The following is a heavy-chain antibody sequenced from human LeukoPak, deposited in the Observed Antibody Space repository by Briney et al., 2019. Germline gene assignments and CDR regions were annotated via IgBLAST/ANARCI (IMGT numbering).Heavy chain of an antibody. CDR1: GATINY. CDR3: ASGLNTSGGFDL. Sequence: ASVKVSCKTSGATINYIHWMRQAPGQGLEWMGWINSNIGGTSFAQIFQGRVSMTRDTSITTVYMELSSLKSDDTAVYYCASGLNTSGGFDLWGQGTMVTVS. CDR2: INSNIGGT. J-gene: IGHJ3*01. D-gene: IGHD2-15*01. V-gene: IGHV1-2*02.